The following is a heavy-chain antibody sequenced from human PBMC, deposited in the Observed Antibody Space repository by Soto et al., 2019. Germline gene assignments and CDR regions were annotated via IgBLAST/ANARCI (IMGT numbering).Heavy chain of an antibody. CDR2: IWYDGSNK. Sequence: GGSLRLSCAASGFTFSSYGMHWVRQAPGKGLEWVAVIWYDGSNKYYADSVKGRFTISRDNSKNTLYLQMNSLRAEDTAVYYCARGPYGDYDGFWFDPWGQGTLVTVSS. CDR1: GFTFSSYG. V-gene: IGHV3-33*01. CDR3: ARGPYGDYDGFWFDP. D-gene: IGHD4-17*01. J-gene: IGHJ5*02.